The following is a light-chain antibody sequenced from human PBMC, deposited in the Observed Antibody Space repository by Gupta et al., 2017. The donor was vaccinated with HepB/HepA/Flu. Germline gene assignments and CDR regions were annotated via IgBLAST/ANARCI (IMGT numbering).Light chain of an antibody. J-gene: IGLJ3*02. V-gene: IGLV2-11*01. CDR3: CADADSYIFYWV. Sequence: SAVPQHRSVSGSPGPSVIITCTGTSSDVGGDSNVYWYQQHPGTAPKLMIYDVSKRPSGVPDRCSSAKSGDTASPTITSRQAEDEADDYYCADADSYIFYWVFGGGTKLTVL. CDR1: SSDVGGDSN. CDR2: DVS.